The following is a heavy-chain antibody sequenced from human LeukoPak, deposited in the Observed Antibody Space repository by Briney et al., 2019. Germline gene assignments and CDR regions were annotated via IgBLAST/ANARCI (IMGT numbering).Heavy chain of an antibody. CDR3: ARQSRIAAVPFDY. CDR2: IYPGDSDT. Sequence: GESLKISCKGSTYSFTSYWIGWVLQMPGKGLEWMGIIYPGDSDTRYSPSFQGQVTISADKSIRTAYLQWSSLKASDTAMYYCARQSRIAAVPFDYWGQGTLVTVSS. CDR1: TYSFTSYW. V-gene: IGHV5-51*01. D-gene: IGHD6-13*01. J-gene: IGHJ4*02.